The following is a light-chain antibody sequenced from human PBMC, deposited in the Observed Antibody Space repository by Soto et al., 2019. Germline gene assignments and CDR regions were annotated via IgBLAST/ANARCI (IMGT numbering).Light chain of an antibody. Sequence: SYELTQPPSVSVAPGQTARITCGGSNIGTKSVHWYQQKPGQAPVLVVYDDTDRPSGIPERFSGSNSGNTATLTISRVEAGDEADYYCAVWDDNLSGVVFGGGTKLTVL. CDR1: NIGTKS. J-gene: IGLJ2*01. V-gene: IGLV3-21*02. CDR3: AVWDDNLSGVV. CDR2: DDT.